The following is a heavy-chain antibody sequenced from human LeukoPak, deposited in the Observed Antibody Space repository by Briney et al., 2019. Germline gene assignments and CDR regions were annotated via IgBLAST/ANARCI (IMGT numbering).Heavy chain of an antibody. V-gene: IGHV3-7*01. CDR1: GFIFSSYW. CDR2: IKQEGSEK. Sequence: GGSLRLSCAVSGFIFSSYWMSWVRQAPGKGLEWVANIKQEGSEKYYVDSVKGRFTTSRDNANNSLYLQMNSLRAEDTAVYYCARDGDSGSYYFDYWGQGTLVTVSS. J-gene: IGHJ4*02. D-gene: IGHD1-26*01. CDR3: ARDGDSGSYYFDY.